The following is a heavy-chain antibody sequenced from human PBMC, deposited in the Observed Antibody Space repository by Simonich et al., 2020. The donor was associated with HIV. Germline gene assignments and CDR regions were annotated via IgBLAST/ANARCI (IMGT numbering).Heavy chain of an antibody. CDR3: ARGTYSGYDWNWFDP. D-gene: IGHD5-12*01. V-gene: IGHV1-18*01. CDR1: SYTFTSYG. Sequence: QVQLVQSGAEVKKPGASVKVSCKASSYTFTSYGISWVRQAPGQGLEWMGWITAYNGNTNYAQKLQGKVTMTTDTSTSTAYMELRSLRSDDTAVYYCARGTYSGYDWNWFDPWGQGTLVTVSS. J-gene: IGHJ5*02. CDR2: ITAYNGNT.